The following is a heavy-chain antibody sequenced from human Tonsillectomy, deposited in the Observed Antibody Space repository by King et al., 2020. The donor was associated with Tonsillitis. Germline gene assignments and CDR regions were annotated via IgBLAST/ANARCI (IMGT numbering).Heavy chain of an antibody. V-gene: IGHV3-21*01. CDR2: ISRTGDYL. CDR1: GFTFNSYN. J-gene: IGHJ3*02. Sequence: VQLVESGGGLVKPGGSLRLSCAASGFTFNSYNMNWVRQAPGKGLEWVSSISRTGDYLYYPDSLKGRFTISRDNAKNSLYLQMNSLRAEDTAVYYCARAVHYSGSYDAWDIWGQGTMVTVSS. CDR3: ARAVHYSGSYDAWDI. D-gene: IGHD3-10*01.